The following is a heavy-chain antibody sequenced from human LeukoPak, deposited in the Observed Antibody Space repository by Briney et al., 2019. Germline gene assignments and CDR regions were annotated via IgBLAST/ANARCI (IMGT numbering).Heavy chain of an antibody. D-gene: IGHD5-12*01. Sequence: GGSLRLSCAASGFTFSDYYMSWIRQAPGKGLEWVSYISSSGSTIYYADTVKGRFTISRDNAKNSLYLQMNSLRAEDTAVYYCAREYSSEYYFDYWGQGTLVTVSS. CDR1: GFTFSDYY. V-gene: IGHV3-11*01. J-gene: IGHJ4*02. CDR2: ISSSGSTI. CDR3: AREYSSEYYFDY.